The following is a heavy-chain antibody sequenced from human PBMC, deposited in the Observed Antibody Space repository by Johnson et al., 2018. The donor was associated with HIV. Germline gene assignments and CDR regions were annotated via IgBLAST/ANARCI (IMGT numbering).Heavy chain of an antibody. J-gene: IGHJ3*02. CDR1: GFSFDDFG. CDR3: ARDRPIAPFDI. CDR2: INWNGGTT. Sequence: VQLVESGGGLVKPGGSLRLSCAASGFSFDDFGMSWVRQAPGKGLEWVSGINWNGGTTDYADSVKGRFTISRDNAKNSLYLQMNSLRAEDTAVYYCARDRPIAPFDIWGQGTMVTVSS. D-gene: IGHD3-22*01. V-gene: IGHV3-20*04.